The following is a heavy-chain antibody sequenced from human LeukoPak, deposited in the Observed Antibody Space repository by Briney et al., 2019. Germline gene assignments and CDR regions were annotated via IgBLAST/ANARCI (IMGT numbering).Heavy chain of an antibody. CDR2: IKNKIDGGTT. Sequence: GGSLRLSCAASGFTFSNAWMSWVRQAPGKGLEWVGRIKNKIDGGTTDSAATVKGRFTISRDNSKNTLYLQMNSLRAEDTAVYYCAKDRYGSGSYRLDYWGQGTLVTVSS. CDR3: AKDRYGSGSYRLDY. V-gene: IGHV3-15*01. CDR1: GFTFSNAW. D-gene: IGHD3-10*01. J-gene: IGHJ4*02.